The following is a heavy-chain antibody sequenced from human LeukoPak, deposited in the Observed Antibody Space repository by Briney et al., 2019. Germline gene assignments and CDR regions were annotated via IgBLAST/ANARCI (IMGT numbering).Heavy chain of an antibody. D-gene: IGHD2-15*01. CDR1: GESLNSYY. Sequence: SETLSLTCAVYGESLNSYYWSWIRQPPGKGLEWIGEIYESGSTEYNPSLKSRVTISMVPSRQQFSLSLTSVTAADTAVYYCARGAWATRLGSWGLGTPVIVSS. V-gene: IGHV4-34*01. J-gene: IGHJ4*02. CDR2: IYESGST. CDR3: ARGAWATRLGS.